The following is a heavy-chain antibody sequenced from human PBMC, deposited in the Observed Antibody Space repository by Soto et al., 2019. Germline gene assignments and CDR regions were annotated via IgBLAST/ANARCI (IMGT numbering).Heavy chain of an antibody. Sequence: SETLSLTCAVYGGSFSSYYWSWIRQSPGKGLEWIGEINHSGSPIYNPSLKSRISISVDTSKKQFYLKLSSVTAADTAVYYCLGWLNENWADPWGQGTLVTVSS. J-gene: IGHJ5*02. D-gene: IGHD6-19*01. CDR3: LGWLNENWADP. CDR1: GGSFSSYY. V-gene: IGHV4-34*01. CDR2: INHSGSP.